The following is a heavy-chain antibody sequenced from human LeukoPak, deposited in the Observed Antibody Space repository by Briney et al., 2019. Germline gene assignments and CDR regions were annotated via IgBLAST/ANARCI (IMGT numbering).Heavy chain of an antibody. J-gene: IGHJ4*02. D-gene: IGHD1-26*01. CDR1: GYTFTSYD. CDR2: IIPIFGTA. V-gene: IGHV1-69*13. CDR3: ALGVGATHYFDY. Sequence: ASVKVSCKASGYTFTSYDINWVRQAPGQGLEWMGGIIPIFGTANYAQKFQGRVTITADESTSTAYMELSSLRSEDTAVYYCALGVGATHYFDYWGQGTLVTVSS.